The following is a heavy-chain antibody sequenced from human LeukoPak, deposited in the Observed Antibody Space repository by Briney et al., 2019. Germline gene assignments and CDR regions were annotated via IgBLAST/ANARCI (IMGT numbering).Heavy chain of an antibody. Sequence: SETLSLTCTVSNDSISISRYYWSWIRQPPGKGLEWIGYIYYSGSTNYNPSLKSRVTISVDTSKNQFSLKLSSVTAADTAVYYCAREDRDGYNSDYFDYWGQGTLVTVSS. CDR1: NDSISISRYY. D-gene: IGHD5-24*01. V-gene: IGHV4-61*01. CDR3: AREDRDGYNSDYFDY. J-gene: IGHJ4*02. CDR2: IYYSGST.